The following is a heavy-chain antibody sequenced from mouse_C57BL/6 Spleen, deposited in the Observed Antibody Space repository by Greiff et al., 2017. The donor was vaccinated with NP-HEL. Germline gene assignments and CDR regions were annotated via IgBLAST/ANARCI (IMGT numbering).Heavy chain of an antibody. D-gene: IGHD2-4*01. J-gene: IGHJ2*01. Sequence: QVQLQQSGAELVKPGASVKMSCKASGYTFTSYWITWVKLRPGQGLEWIGDIYPGSGSTNYNEKFKSKATLTVDTSSSTAYMQLSSLTSEDSAVYYCAIYYDYAGYFDYWGQGTTLTVSS. CDR2: IYPGSGST. CDR1: GYTFTSYW. CDR3: AIYYDYAGYFDY. V-gene: IGHV1-55*01.